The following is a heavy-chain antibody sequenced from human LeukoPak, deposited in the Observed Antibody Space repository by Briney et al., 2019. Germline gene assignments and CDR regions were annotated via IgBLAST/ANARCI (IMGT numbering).Heavy chain of an antibody. D-gene: IGHD1-1*01. J-gene: IGHJ6*03. V-gene: IGHV3-21*01. CDR1: GFTFSSYE. CDR3: ARDPYNGAYSEGYYYYYMDV. CDR2: ITSSSSYT. Sequence: GGSLRLSCAASGFTFSSYEMNWVRQAPGKGLEWISSITSSSSYTFYADSVKGRFTISRDNAKNSLYLQMNSLRVEDTAIYYCARDPYNGAYSEGYYYYYMDVWGKGTTVTVSS.